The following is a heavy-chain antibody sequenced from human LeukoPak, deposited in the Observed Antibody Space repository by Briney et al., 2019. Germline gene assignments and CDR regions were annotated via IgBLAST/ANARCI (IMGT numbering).Heavy chain of an antibody. CDR1: GDSISSSGCY. V-gene: IGHV4-39*07. Sequence: SETLSLTCTVSGDSISSSGCYWGWLRQPPGMGLEWIGSIHNSGTTYFNPSLKSRVTISVDTSKNQFSLKLSSVTAADTAIYYCARTYRSGQGAYYWGEGTLVTVSS. D-gene: IGHD2-15*01. CDR3: ARTYRSGQGAYY. CDR2: IHNSGTT. J-gene: IGHJ4*02.